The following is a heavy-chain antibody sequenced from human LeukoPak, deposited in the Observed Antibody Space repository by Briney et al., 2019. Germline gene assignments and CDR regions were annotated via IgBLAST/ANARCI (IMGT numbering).Heavy chain of an antibody. J-gene: IGHJ4*02. CDR2: ISYDGSNK. CDR3: AKDDSSSWLYYFDY. D-gene: IGHD6-13*01. CDR1: GFTFSSYG. V-gene: IGHV3-30*18. Sequence: PGGSLRLSCAASGFTFSSYGMHWVRQASGKGLEWVAVISYDGSNKYYADSVKGRFTISRDNSKNTLYLQMNSLRAEDTAVYYCAKDDSSSWLYYFDYWGQGTLVTVSS.